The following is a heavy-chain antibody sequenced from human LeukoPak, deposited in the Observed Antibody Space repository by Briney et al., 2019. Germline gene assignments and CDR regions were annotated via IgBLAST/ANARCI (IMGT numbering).Heavy chain of an antibody. CDR1: GGSISGYY. Sequence: SETLSLTCTVSGGSISGYYWSWIRQPPGKGLEWIGYIYYSGSTNYNPSLKSRVTISVDTSKNQFSLKLSSVTAADTAVYYCARESMTNYYYGMDVWGQGTTVTVSS. J-gene: IGHJ6*02. V-gene: IGHV4-59*01. CDR2: IYYSGST. D-gene: IGHD2/OR15-2a*01. CDR3: ARESMTNYYYGMDV.